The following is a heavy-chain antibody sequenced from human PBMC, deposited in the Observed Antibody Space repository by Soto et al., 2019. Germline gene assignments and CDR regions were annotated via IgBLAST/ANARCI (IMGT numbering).Heavy chain of an antibody. CDR2: IDWGDEK. D-gene: IGHD6-19*01. V-gene: IGHV2-70*01. J-gene: IGHJ4*02. Sequence: GSGPTLVNPTQTLTLTCTFSGFSLSTSGMCVSWIRQPPGKALEWLALIDWGDEKYYSTSLKTRLTISKDTSKNQVVLTMTNMDPVDTATYYCARIRNTRGSGWYYFDDWGQRTLVTVSS. CDR1: GFSLSTSGMC. CDR3: ARIRNTRGSGWYYFDD.